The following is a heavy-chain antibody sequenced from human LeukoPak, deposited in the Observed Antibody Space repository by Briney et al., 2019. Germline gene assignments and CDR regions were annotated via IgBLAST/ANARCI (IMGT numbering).Heavy chain of an antibody. J-gene: IGHJ4*02. V-gene: IGHV1-69*13. Sequence: SVKVSCKASGGXFRSFAISWVRQAPGQGLEWMGEIIPIFRTANYAQKFQGRVTITADESTSTAYMELSSLRSEDTAVYYCARALRYYSDSSGYAFDYWGQGTLVTVSS. D-gene: IGHD3-22*01. CDR3: ARALRYYSDSSGYAFDY. CDR1: GGXFRSFA. CDR2: IIPIFRTA.